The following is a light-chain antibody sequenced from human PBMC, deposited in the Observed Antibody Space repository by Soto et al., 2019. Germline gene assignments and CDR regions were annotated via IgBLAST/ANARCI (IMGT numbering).Light chain of an antibody. V-gene: IGLV7-46*01. CDR3: LLAYSGARV. Sequence: QAVVTQEPSLTVSPGGTVTLTCGSSTGAVTSGHYPYWFQQRPGQAPSTLIYDTNNKHSWTPARFSGSLLGGKAALTLSGAQPEDEAEYYCLLAYSGARVFGGGTKLT. CDR1: TGAVTSGHY. CDR2: DTN. J-gene: IGLJ2*01.